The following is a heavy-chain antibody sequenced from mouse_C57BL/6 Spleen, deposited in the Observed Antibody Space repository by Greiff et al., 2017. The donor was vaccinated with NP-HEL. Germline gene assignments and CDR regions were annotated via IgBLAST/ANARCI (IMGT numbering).Heavy chain of an antibody. J-gene: IGHJ3*01. Sequence: QVQLQQPGAELVKPGASVKLSCKASGYTFTSYWMQWVKQRPGQGLEWIGEIDPSDSYTNYNQKFKGKATLTVDTSSSTAYMQLSSLTSEDSAVYDCARGAERFAYWGQGTLVTVSA. D-gene: IGHD3-3*01. CDR1: GYTFTSYW. V-gene: IGHV1-50*01. CDR2: IDPSDSYT. CDR3: ARGAERFAY.